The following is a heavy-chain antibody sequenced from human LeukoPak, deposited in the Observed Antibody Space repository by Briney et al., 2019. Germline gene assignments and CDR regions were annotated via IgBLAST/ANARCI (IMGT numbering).Heavy chain of an antibody. Sequence: SETLSLTCTVSGVSIGSSHYYWGWIRQPAGKGLEWIGRVYFSGSTNYNPSLKGRVTIPVDTSKNHFSLGLMSVTAADTAVYYCVKDGGHTALDPWGQGTQVTVSS. CDR2: VYFSGST. D-gene: IGHD3-16*01. CDR3: VKDGGHTALDP. J-gene: IGHJ5*02. CDR1: GVSIGSSHYY. V-gene: IGHV4-61*02.